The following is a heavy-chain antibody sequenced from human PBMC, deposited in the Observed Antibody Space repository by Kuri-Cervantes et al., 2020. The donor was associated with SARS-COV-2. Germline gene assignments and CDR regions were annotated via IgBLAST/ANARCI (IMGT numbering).Heavy chain of an antibody. Sequence: ESLKISCAVYGGSFSGYYWSWIRQPPGKGLEWIGEINHSGSTNYNPSLKSRVTISVDTSKNQFSLKLSSVTAADTAVYYCARGGSYSNYSYYYYYYMDVWGKGTTVTVSS. CDR1: GGSFSGYY. V-gene: IGHV4-34*01. CDR2: INHSGST. CDR3: ARGGSYSNYSYYYYYYMDV. D-gene: IGHD4-11*01. J-gene: IGHJ6*03.